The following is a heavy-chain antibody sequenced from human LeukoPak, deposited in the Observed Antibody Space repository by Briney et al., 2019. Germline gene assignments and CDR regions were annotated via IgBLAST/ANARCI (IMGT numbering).Heavy chain of an antibody. CDR2: IYSSGNT. CDR3: ARRYYDFWSDLNWFDP. J-gene: IGHJ5*02. V-gene: IGHV4-39*01. Sequence: PSETLSLTCTVSGGSISTTNYYWGWIRQPPGRDLEWIGSIYSSGNTYYNPSLESRVTISVDTSKNQLSLKLSSVTAADTAVYYCARRYYDFWSDLNWFDPWGQGTLVTVSS. D-gene: IGHD3-3*01. CDR1: GGSISTTNYY.